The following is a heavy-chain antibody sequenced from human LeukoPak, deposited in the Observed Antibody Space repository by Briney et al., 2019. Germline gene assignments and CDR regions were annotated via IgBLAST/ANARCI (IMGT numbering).Heavy chain of an antibody. V-gene: IGHV4-38-2*02. CDR3: ARETEKQWQC. CDR1: GYSLTSGYY. D-gene: IGHD6-19*01. CDR2: IFHGGST. J-gene: IGHJ3*01. Sequence: SETLSLTCTVSGYSLTSGYYWGWIRQPPGKGLECISSIFHGGSTFYDQSVKSRFTISVDKAKNPLSLPLRSVTAADTAVYYCARETEKQWQCWGQGTMATVSS.